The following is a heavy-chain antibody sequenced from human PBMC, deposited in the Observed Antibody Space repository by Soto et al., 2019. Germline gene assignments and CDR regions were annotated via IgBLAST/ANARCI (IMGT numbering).Heavy chain of an antibody. J-gene: IGHJ6*03. CDR1: GGSFSGYY. CDR2: INHRGST. D-gene: IGHD6-13*01. V-gene: IGHV4-34*01. Sequence: QVQLQQWGAGLLKPSETLSLTCAVYGGSFSGYYWSWIRQPPGKGLEWIGEINHRGSTNYNPSLKSRVTISVDTSKNQFSLKLSSVTAADTAVYYCARGRVAAAGTSYYYMDVWGKGTTVTVSS. CDR3: ARGRVAAAGTSYYYMDV.